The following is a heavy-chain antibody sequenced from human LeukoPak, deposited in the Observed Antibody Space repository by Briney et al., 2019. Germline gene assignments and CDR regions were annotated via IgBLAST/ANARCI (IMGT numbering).Heavy chain of an antibody. Sequence: ASVKVSCKASGYTFTSYGISWVRQAPGQGLEWMGWISAYNGNTNYAQKLQGRVTMTTDTSTSTAYMELRSLRSDDTAVYYCATPSVGFGSFDYWGQGTLVTVSS. CDR2: ISAYNGNT. J-gene: IGHJ4*02. D-gene: IGHD1-26*01. CDR1: GYTFTSYG. CDR3: ATPSVGFGSFDY. V-gene: IGHV1-18*01.